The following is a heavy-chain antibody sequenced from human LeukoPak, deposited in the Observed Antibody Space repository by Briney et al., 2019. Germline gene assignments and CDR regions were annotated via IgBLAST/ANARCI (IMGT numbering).Heavy chain of an antibody. D-gene: IGHD6-19*01. V-gene: IGHV3-30-3*01. CDR3: ARRMMAVSGSVFDY. CDR2: MSPDGNKK. CDR1: GFTFSDYN. Sequence: PGRSLRLSCAASGFTFSDYNMHWVRQAPGKGLDWVALMSPDGNKKYYADSVKGRFTISRDNSKNTLHLQMSSLRAEDTAVYYCARRMMAVSGSVFDYWGQGALVTVSS. J-gene: IGHJ4*02.